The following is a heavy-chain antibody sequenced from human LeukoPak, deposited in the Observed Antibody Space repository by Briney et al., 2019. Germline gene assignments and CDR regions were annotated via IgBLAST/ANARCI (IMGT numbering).Heavy chain of an antibody. D-gene: IGHD3-16*02. Sequence: SETLSLTCTVSGGSISSGGYYWSWIRQPPGKGLEWIGYIYHSGSTYYNPSLKSRVTISVDRSKNQFSLKLSSVTAADTAVYYCARVDYVWGSYRPYSHFDYWGQGTLVTVSS. CDR2: IYHSGST. CDR1: GGSISSGGYY. CDR3: ARVDYVWGSYRPYSHFDY. V-gene: IGHV4-30-2*01. J-gene: IGHJ4*02.